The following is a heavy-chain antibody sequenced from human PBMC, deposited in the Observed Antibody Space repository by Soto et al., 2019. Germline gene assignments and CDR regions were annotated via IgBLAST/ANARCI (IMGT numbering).Heavy chain of an antibody. CDR2: ISLEGSNK. J-gene: IGHJ4*02. D-gene: IGHD6-19*01. V-gene: IGHV3-30*18. CDR3: AKDWATPLAARCFDS. Sequence: GGSLRLSCAASGFNFSDYAMHWIRQAPGKGLEWLAIISLEGSNKYSAKPVKDRFTISRDNSKSTLYLQMNSLRPEDTAVYYCAKDWATPLAARCFDSWGQGTPVTVSS. CDR1: GFNFSDYA.